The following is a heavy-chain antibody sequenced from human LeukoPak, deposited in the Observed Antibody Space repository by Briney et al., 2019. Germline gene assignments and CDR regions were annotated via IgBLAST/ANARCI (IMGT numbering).Heavy chain of an antibody. V-gene: IGHV4-4*09. J-gene: IGHJ4*02. Sequence: SETQSLTCTVSGVSISSYYWSWIRQPPGKGLEWIGYIYTSGSTNHNPSLKSRVTISVDTSKNQFSLKLSSVTAADTAVYYCARHVSTSESENFDYWGQGTLVTVSS. D-gene: IGHD3-10*02. CDR2: IYTSGST. CDR1: GVSISSYY. CDR3: ARHVSTSESENFDY.